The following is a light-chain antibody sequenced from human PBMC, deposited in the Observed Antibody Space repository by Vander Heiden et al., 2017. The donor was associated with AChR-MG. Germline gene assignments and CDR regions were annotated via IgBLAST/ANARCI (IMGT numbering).Light chain of an antibody. CDR2: DSS. Sequence: EIVLTQSPATLSLSPGERATLSCRASQSVSIYLAWYQQKPGQAPRLLIYDSSTRATGVPARFSGSGSGTDLTLTISSLEPEDFAVYYCQQRINWRRLTFGGGTKVDIK. CDR3: QQRINWRRLT. J-gene: IGKJ4*01. V-gene: IGKV3-11*01. CDR1: QSVSIY.